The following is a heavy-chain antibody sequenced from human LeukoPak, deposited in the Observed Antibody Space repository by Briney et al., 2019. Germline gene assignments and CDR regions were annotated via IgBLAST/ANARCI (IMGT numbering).Heavy chain of an antibody. CDR2: INHSGST. D-gene: IGHD6-19*01. CDR3: ARVIIVREIAVGYYFDY. CDR1: GGSFSGYY. V-gene: IGHV4-34*01. Sequence: SETLSLTCAVYGGSFSGYYWSWIRQPPGKGLEWIGEINHSGSTNYNPSLKSRVTISVDTSKNQFSLKLSSVTAADTAVYYCARVIIVREIAVGYYFDYWGQGTLVTVSS. J-gene: IGHJ4*02.